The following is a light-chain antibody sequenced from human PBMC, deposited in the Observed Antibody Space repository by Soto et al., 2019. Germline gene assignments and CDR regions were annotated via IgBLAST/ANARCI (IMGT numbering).Light chain of an antibody. V-gene: IGLV1-44*01. Sequence: QSVLSSPPPTSRTPGQRGTISCSGKNSYVGSNSVDWYQQLPGTAPKLLIYHNNQRPSGVPDRLSGSKSGTSASLAISGLQSEDEADYYCAAWDDSLNAVVFGGGTKVTVL. CDR2: HNN. CDR3: AAWDDSLNAVV. CDR1: NSYVGSNS. J-gene: IGLJ2*01.